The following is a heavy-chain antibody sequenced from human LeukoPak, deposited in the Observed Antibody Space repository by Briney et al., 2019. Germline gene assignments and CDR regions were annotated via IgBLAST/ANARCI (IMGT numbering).Heavy chain of an antibody. J-gene: IGHJ6*02. Sequence: SLRLSCAPSVFTFISEEMNCVRQAPGNGLDWLSYISSRGITIYYSDSVKGQFTISRNNANNSLYLQMNRLSAEETAVYYCEREKKVRGVNNYCYYYGMDVWGQGNTVTVSS. CDR3: EREKKVRGVNNYCYYYGMDV. CDR1: VFTFISEE. V-gene: IGHV3-48*03. CDR2: ISSRGITI. D-gene: IGHD3-10*01.